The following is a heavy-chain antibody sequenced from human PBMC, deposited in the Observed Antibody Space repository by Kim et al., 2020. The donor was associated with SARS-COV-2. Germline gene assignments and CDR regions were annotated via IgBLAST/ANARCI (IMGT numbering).Heavy chain of an antibody. CDR3: ARPPDYYYGMDV. J-gene: IGHJ6*02. Sequence: NYAQKFQGRVTMTRDTSISTAYMELSRLRSDDTAVYYCARPPDYYYGMDVWGQGTTVTVSS. V-gene: IGHV1-2*02.